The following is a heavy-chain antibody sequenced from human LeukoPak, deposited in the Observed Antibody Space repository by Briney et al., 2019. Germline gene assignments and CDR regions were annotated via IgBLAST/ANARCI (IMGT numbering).Heavy chain of an antibody. J-gene: IGHJ4*02. Sequence: GGSLRLSCAASGFDFSSNWMHWVRHAPGKGLEWVSAISGSGGSTCYADSVKGRFTISRDNSKNTLYLQMNSLRAEDTAVYYCAKVPSDYRYDYFDYWGQGTLVTVSS. CDR2: ISGSGGST. CDR3: AKVPSDYRYDYFDY. D-gene: IGHD4-11*01. CDR1: GFDFSSNW. V-gene: IGHV3-23*01.